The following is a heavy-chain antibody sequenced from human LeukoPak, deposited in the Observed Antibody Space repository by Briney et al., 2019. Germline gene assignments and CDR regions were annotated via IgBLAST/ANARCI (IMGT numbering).Heavy chain of an antibody. V-gene: IGHV3-66*01. D-gene: IGHD3-10*01. CDR3: ARDPGYGLGVDYGDY. J-gene: IGHJ4*02. CDR2: IHRGGNT. CDR1: GFTVSGNY. Sequence: AGSLRLSYAASGFTVSGNYMSWVRQPPGKGLEWLSVIHRGGNTYYADSVKGRFTISRDSSKNTVFLQMDSLRAEDTAVYYCARDPGYGLGVDYGDYWGQGTLVTVSS.